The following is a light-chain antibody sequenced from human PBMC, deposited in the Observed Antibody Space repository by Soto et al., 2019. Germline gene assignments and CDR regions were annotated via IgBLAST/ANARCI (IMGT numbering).Light chain of an antibody. CDR2: DAS. CDR1: QSVSSY. CDR3: QQHKIGPRT. V-gene: IGKV3-11*01. J-gene: IGKJ1*01. Sequence: EIVLTHSPATLSLSPCERATLSFSASQSVSSYLAWYQQKPGQAPRLLIYDASNRATGIPDRFSGSGSGTDFTLTISSLEPEDFAVYYCQQHKIGPRTFGQGTKVDIK.